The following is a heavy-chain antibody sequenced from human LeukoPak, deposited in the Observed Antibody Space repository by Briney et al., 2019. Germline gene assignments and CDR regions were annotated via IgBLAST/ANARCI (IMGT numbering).Heavy chain of an antibody. V-gene: IGHV4-59*08. D-gene: IGHD1-26*01. Sequence: SETLSLTCTVSGGSISSYYWSWIRQPPGKGLEWIGYIYYSGSTNYNPSLKSRVTISVDTSKNQFSLKLGSVTAADTAVYYCASSYSGSYYYFDYWGQGTLVTVS. CDR2: IYYSGST. J-gene: IGHJ4*02. CDR1: GGSISSYY. CDR3: ASSYSGSYYYFDY.